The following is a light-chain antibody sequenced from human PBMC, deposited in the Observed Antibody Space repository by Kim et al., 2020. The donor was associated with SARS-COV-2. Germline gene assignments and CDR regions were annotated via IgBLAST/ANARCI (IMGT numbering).Light chain of an antibody. CDR2: QDS. CDR1: KLGEKG. J-gene: IGLJ2*01. CDR3: QAWDSSTVV. Sequence: SVAPGRTASIACSGEKLGEKGAGGYQQKAGQSPVLVMYQDSKRPSGIPERFSGSNSGNTATLTISGTQAMDEADYYCQAWDSSTVVFGGGTQLTVL. V-gene: IGLV3-1*01.